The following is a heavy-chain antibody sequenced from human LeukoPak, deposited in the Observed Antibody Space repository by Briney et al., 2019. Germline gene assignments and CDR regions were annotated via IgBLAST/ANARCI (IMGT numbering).Heavy chain of an antibody. CDR3: ARESVPAAIRGWFDP. Sequence: PGGSLRLSCAASEFTFSSYSMNWVRQAPGKGLEWVSSISNSSSYIYYADSVKGRFTISRDNAKNSLYLQMNSLRAEDTAVYYCARESVPAAIRGWFDPWGQGTLVTVSS. J-gene: IGHJ5*02. D-gene: IGHD2-2*02. CDR2: ISNSSSYI. CDR1: EFTFSSYS. V-gene: IGHV3-21*01.